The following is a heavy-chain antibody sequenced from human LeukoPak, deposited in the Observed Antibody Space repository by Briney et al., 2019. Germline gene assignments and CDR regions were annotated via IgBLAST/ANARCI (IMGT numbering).Heavy chain of an antibody. V-gene: IGHV3-21*01. D-gene: IGHD3-22*01. Sequence: GGSLRLSCAASGFNFNSYTMNWVRQAPGKGLEWVSSISSSSSYIYYADSVKGRFTISRDNAKNSLYLQMNSLRAEDTAVYYCARSSMDYYDSSGYYFDYWGQGTLVTVSS. J-gene: IGHJ4*02. CDR3: ARSSMDYYDSSGYYFDY. CDR2: ISSSSSYI. CDR1: GFNFNSYT.